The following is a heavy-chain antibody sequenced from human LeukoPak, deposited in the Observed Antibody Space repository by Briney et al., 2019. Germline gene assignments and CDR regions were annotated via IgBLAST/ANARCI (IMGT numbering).Heavy chain of an antibody. CDR1: GGSISSSNW. CDR3: ARDHSAAAGPFDY. J-gene: IGHJ4*02. D-gene: IGHD6-13*01. Sequence: SETLSLTCAVSGGSISSSNWWSWVRQPPGKGLEWIGEIYHSGSTNYNPSLKSRVTISVDKSKNQFSLKLSSVTAADTAVYYCARDHSAAAGPFDYWGQGTLVTVSS. CDR2: IYHSGST. V-gene: IGHV4-4*02.